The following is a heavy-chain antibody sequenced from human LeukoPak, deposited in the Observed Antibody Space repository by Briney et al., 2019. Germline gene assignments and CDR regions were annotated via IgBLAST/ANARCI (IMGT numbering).Heavy chain of an antibody. CDR1: GGSFSGYY. CDR2: INHSGST. J-gene: IGHJ4*02. Sequence: SETLSLTCAVYGGSFSGYYWGWIRQPPGKGLEWIGEINHSGSTNYNPSLKSRVTISVDTSKNQFSLKLSSVTAADTAVYYCARGLGRGVIVRGFRYWGQGTLVTVSS. V-gene: IGHV4-34*01. CDR3: ARGLGRGVIVRGFRY. D-gene: IGHD3-16*02.